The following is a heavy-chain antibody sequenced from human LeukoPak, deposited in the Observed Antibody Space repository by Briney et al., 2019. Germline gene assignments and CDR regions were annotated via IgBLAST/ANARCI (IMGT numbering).Heavy chain of an antibody. Sequence: GGSLRLSCAASGFTFSSFSMTWVRQAPGKGLEWVSSIIVSGTTYYADSAKGRFTISRDSFRGTLFLQMDSLRVEDTAVYFCAKGSVGNADFASWGQGALVTVSS. J-gene: IGHJ4*02. CDR1: GFTFSSFS. CDR2: IIVSGTT. V-gene: IGHV3-23*01. D-gene: IGHD6-25*01. CDR3: AKGSVGNADFAS.